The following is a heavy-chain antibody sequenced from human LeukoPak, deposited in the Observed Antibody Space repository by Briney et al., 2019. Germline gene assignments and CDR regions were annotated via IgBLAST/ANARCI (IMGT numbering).Heavy chain of an antibody. Sequence: PGGSLRLSCAASGFTFSSYSVNWVRQAPGKGLEWVSSISSSSSYIYYADSVKGRFTISRDNAKNSLYLQMNSLRAEDTAVYYCARATNNYNYYYMDVWGKGTTVTISS. CDR1: GFTFSSYS. CDR3: ARATNNYNYYYMDV. D-gene: IGHD1-20*01. J-gene: IGHJ6*03. CDR2: ISSSSSYI. V-gene: IGHV3-21*01.